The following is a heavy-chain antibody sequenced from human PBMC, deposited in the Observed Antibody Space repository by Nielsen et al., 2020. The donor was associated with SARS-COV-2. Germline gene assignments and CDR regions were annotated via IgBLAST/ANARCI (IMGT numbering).Heavy chain of an antibody. Sequence: GGSLRLSCAASGFTFSSYAMHWVRQAPGKGLEWVAVIWYDGSNKYYADSVKGRFTISRDNSKNTLHLQMSSLNPEDTAVYFCARETLDHTSSFVDHWGQGTLVTVSS. CDR3: ARETLDHTSSFVDH. D-gene: IGHD3-10*01. CDR1: GFTFSSYA. CDR2: IWYDGSNK. J-gene: IGHJ5*02. V-gene: IGHV3-30*04.